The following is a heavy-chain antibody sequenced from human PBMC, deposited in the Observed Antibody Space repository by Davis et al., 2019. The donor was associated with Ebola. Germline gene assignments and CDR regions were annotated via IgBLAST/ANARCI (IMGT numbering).Heavy chain of an antibody. V-gene: IGHV4-39*01. CDR2: IYYSGTT. CDR3: ARLLAYHYDDSGYSSPYYFDS. Sequence: PSETLSLTCTVSGGSISSRSSYWAWVRQPPGKGLEWIGNIYYSGTTYYNPSLKSRVIISVDTSDIQFSLRLRSVTAADTAVYYCARLLAYHYDDSGYSSPYYFDSWGQGTLVTVSS. CDR1: GGSISSRSSY. D-gene: IGHD3-22*01. J-gene: IGHJ4*02.